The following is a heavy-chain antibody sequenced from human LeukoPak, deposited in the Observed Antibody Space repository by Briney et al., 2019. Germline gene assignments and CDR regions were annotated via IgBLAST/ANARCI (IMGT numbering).Heavy chain of an antibody. CDR2: ISTSGRAT. Sequence: GGSLGLSCAASGFXFSTYAITWVRQAPEKGPQWVSVISTSGRATYYADSVEGRFTISRDNSKNTLYLQMNSLRADDTAVYYCAKARGSSVYEQFDYWGQGTQVTVSP. J-gene: IGHJ4*02. V-gene: IGHV3-23*01. CDR1: GFXFSTYA. D-gene: IGHD5/OR15-5a*01. CDR3: AKARGSSVYEQFDY.